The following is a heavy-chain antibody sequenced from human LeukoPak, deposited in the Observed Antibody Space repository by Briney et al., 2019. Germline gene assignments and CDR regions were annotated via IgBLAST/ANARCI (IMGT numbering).Heavy chain of an antibody. D-gene: IGHD6-25*01. CDR2: ISGSGGST. CDR1: GFTFSTYA. V-gene: IGHV3-23*01. J-gene: IGHJ6*03. Sequence: PGGSLRLSCAASGFTFSTYAMSWVRQAPGKGLEWVSAISGSGGSTYYVDSVKGRFTISRDNSKNTLYLQMNSLRAEDTAVYYCAKDPKKGSGSTGYYYYMDVWGKGTTVTVSS. CDR3: AKDPKKGSGSTGYYYYMDV.